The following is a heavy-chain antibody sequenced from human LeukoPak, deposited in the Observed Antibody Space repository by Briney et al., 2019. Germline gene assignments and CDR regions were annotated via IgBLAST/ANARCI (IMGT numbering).Heavy chain of an antibody. J-gene: IGHJ4*02. Sequence: GGSLRLSCAASGFTFSSYGMTWVRQAPEKGLEWVSFISHNGGDTFYTDSVKGRLTISRDNSKSTLYLQMNSLRAEDTALYYCAKRQLTSGWFKFFDSWGQGTLVTVSS. CDR3: AKRQLTSGWFKFFDS. D-gene: IGHD6-19*01. CDR2: ISHNGGDT. CDR1: GFTFSSYG. V-gene: IGHV3-23*01.